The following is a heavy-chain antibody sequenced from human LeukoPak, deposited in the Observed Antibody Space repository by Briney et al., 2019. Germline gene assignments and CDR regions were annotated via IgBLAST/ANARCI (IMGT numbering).Heavy chain of an antibody. CDR3: ASMIAAAPYNWFDP. J-gene: IGHJ5*02. D-gene: IGHD6-13*01. Sequence: TPSETLSLTCTVSGGSISSYYWSWIRQPPGKGLEWIGYIYYSGSTNYNPSLKSRVTISVDTSKNQFSLKLSSVTAADTAVYYCASMIAAAPYNWFDPWGQGTLVTVSS. V-gene: IGHV4-59*01. CDR1: GGSISSYY. CDR2: IYYSGST.